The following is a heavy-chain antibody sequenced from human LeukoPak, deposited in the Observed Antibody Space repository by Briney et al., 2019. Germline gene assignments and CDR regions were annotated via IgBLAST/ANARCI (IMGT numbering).Heavy chain of an antibody. V-gene: IGHV3-30-3*01. J-gene: IGHJ2*01. CDR1: RFTFSSYA. CDR3: ARGDGYNYNWYFDL. Sequence: GGSLRLSCAASRFTFSSYAMHWVRQAPGKGLEWVAVISYDGSNKYYADSVKGRFTISRDNSKNTLYLQMNSLRAEDTAVYYCARGDGYNYNWYFDLWGRGTLVTVSS. CDR2: ISYDGSNK. D-gene: IGHD5-24*01.